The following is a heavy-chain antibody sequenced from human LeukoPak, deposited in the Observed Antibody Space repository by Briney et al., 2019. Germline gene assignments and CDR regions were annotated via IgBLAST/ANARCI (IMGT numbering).Heavy chain of an antibody. CDR1: GFTFSSYG. J-gene: IGHJ3*02. V-gene: IGHV3-30*03. D-gene: IGHD4-11*01. Sequence: GGSLRLSCAASGFTFSSYGMHWVRQAPGKGLEWVALISYDGSNKNYASSVKGRFTISRDNSRNTLYLQMNSLRAEDTAVYYCARGIAQTTLNAFDIWAKGQRSSSLQ. CDR2: ISYDGSNK. CDR3: ARGIAQTTLNAFDI.